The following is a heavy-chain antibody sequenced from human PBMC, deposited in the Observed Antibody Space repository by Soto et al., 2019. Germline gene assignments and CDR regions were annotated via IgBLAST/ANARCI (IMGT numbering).Heavy chain of an antibody. CDR2: ISWNSGSI. Sequence: GGSLRLSCAASGFTFDDYAMHWVRQAPGKGLEWVSGISWNSGSIGYADSVKGRFTISRDNAKNSLYLQMNSPTAEDTAVYYCARDVVSYCGGDCHSIDYWGQGTLVTVSS. CDR3: ARDVVSYCGGDCHSIDY. V-gene: IGHV3-9*01. CDR1: GFTFDDYA. D-gene: IGHD2-21*02. J-gene: IGHJ4*02.